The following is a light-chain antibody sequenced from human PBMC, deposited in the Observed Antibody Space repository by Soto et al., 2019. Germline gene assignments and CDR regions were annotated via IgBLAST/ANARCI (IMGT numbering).Light chain of an antibody. CDR3: QSFDGSLSGYV. CDR2: SNN. V-gene: IGLV1-44*01. J-gene: IGLJ1*01. Sequence: QSVLTQPPSASGTPGQRVTISCSGSSSNIGSNTVNWYQQLPGTAPKLLIYSNNQRPSGVPDRFSGSKSGTSASLAISGLQSEDEADYYCQSFDGSLSGYVFGTGTKV. CDR1: SSNIGSNT.